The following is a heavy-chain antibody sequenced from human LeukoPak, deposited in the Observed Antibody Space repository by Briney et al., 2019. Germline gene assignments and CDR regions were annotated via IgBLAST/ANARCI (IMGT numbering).Heavy chain of an antibody. Sequence: PGGSLRLSCAASGFTFSSYAMHWVRQAPDKGLEWVAVISYDGSNKYYADSVKGRFTISRDNSKNTLYLQMNSLGAEDTAVYYCARGFVSYYFDYWGQGTLVTVSS. J-gene: IGHJ4*02. CDR1: GFTFSSYA. D-gene: IGHD2-15*01. CDR2: ISYDGSNK. V-gene: IGHV3-30-3*01. CDR3: ARGFVSYYFDY.